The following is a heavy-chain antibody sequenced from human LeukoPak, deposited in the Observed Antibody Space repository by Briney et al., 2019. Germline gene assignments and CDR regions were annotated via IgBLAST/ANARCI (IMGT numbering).Heavy chain of an antibody. V-gene: IGHV3-21*01. J-gene: IGHJ6*03. CDR2: ISTSSSYI. Sequence: GGSLRLSCAASGFTFSSYSMNWVRQAPGKGLEWVSSISTSSSYIHYADSVKGRFTISRDNSKNTLYLQMNSLRAEDTAVYYCAKAGYSSGWYRATNYYYMDVWGKGTTVTISS. D-gene: IGHD6-19*01. CDR1: GFTFSSYS. CDR3: AKAGYSSGWYRATNYYYMDV.